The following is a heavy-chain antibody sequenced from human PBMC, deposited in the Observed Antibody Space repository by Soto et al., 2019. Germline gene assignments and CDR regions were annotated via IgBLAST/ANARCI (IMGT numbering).Heavy chain of an antibody. CDR3: ARDSSRSSTRLIAGLDV. CDR2: IYYSGST. D-gene: IGHD2-2*01. V-gene: IGHV4-61*01. Sequence: SETLSLTCTVSGGSVSSGSYYWSWIRQPPGKGLEWIGYIYYSGSTNYNPSLKSRVTISVDTSKNQFSLKLSSVTAADTAVYYSARDSSRSSTRLIAGLDVWGQGTTVTFSS. CDR1: GGSVSSGSYY. J-gene: IGHJ6*02.